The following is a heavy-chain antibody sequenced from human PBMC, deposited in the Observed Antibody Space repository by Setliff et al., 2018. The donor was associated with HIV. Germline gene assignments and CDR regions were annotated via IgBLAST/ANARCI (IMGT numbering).Heavy chain of an antibody. V-gene: IGHV1-18*01. J-gene: IGHJ3*01. CDR3: ARDNEAIGWFGDRPDHILLF. D-gene: IGHD3-10*01. Sequence: ASVKVSCKASGYTFTSYGISWVRQAPGQGLEWMGWINAYNGNTNFAQKLQGRVAMTSDTSTSTAYLELRSLSSDDTAVYYCARDNEAIGWFGDRPDHILLFWGQGTMVTVTS. CDR2: INAYNGNT. CDR1: GYTFTSYG.